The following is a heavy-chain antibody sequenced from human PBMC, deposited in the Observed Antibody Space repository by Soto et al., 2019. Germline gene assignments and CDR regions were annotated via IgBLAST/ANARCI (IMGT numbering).Heavy chain of an antibody. J-gene: IGHJ6*02. V-gene: IGHV1-18*04. CDR1: GYTFTSYG. CDR3: AIERGYDYVWGSYRYTGDYYYGMDV. D-gene: IGHD3-16*02. Sequence: ASVKVSCKASGYTFTSYGISWVQQAPGQGLEWMGWISAYNGNTNYAQKLQGRVTMTTDTSTSTAYMELRSLRSDDTAVYYCAIERGYDYVWGSYRYTGDYYYGMDVWGQGXTVTVYS. CDR2: ISAYNGNT.